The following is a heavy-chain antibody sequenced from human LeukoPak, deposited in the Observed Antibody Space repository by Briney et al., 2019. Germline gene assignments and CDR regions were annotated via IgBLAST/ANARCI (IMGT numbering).Heavy chain of an antibody. D-gene: IGHD2-15*01. CDR2: IYYSGST. CDR3: ARGPPYLLFDY. Sequence: SETLSLTCAVYGGSFSGYYWSWIRQPPGKGLEWIGYIYYSGSTNYNPSLKSRVTISVDTSKNQFSLKLSSVTAADTAVYYCARGPPYLLFDYWGQGTLVTVSS. J-gene: IGHJ4*02. CDR1: GGSFSGYY. V-gene: IGHV4-59*01.